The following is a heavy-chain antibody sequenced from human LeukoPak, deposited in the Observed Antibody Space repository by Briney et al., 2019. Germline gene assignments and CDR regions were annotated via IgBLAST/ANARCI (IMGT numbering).Heavy chain of an antibody. Sequence: PGGSLRLSCAASGFTFSTYGIHWVRQAPGKGLEWVAVIWYDGSNENYGDSVKGRFTISRDNFKNIAYLQMNNLRVEDTAVYFCAKEPLDCSGGTCYYGAFDIWGQGAMVTVSS. CDR2: IWYDGSNE. CDR3: AKEPLDCSGGTCYYGAFDI. J-gene: IGHJ3*02. CDR1: GFTFSTYG. V-gene: IGHV3-33*06. D-gene: IGHD2-15*01.